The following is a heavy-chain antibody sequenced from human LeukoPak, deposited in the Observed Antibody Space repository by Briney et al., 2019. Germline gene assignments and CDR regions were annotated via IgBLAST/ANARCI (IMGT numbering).Heavy chain of an antibody. Sequence: PSETLSLTCTVSGYSISSGYYWSWIRQPPGKGLEWIGEINHSGSTNYNPSLKSRVTISVDTSKNQFSLKLSSVTAADTAVYYCARDSSGWYPPPGFDPWGQGTLVTVSS. J-gene: IGHJ5*02. CDR3: ARDSSGWYPPPGFDP. CDR1: GYSISSGYY. CDR2: INHSGST. D-gene: IGHD6-19*01. V-gene: IGHV4-38-2*02.